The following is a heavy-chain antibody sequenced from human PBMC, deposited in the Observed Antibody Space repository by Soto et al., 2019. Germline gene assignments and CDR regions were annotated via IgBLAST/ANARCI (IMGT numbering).Heavy chain of an antibody. Sequence: PSETLSLTCTVSGGSISSSSYYWGWIRQPPGKGLEWIGSIYYSGITYYSPSLKSRVTISVDTSKNQFSVKLSSVTAADTAVYYCARQYRLFDPWGQGTLVTVSS. CDR1: GGSISSSSYY. CDR3: ARQYRLFDP. V-gene: IGHV4-39*01. J-gene: IGHJ5*02. CDR2: IYYSGIT. D-gene: IGHD2-2*01.